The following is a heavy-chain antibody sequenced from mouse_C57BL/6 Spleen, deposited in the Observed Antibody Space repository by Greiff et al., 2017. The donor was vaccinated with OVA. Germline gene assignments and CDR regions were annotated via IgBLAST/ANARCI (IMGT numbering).Heavy chain of an antibody. D-gene: IGHD2-5*01. V-gene: IGHV1-15*01. Sequence: QVQLQQSGAELVRPGASVTLSCKASGYTFTDYEMHWVKQTPVHGLEWIGAIDPETGGTAYNQKFKGKAILTADKSSSTAYMELRSLTSEDSAVYYCTRRELGMYYSNYYYWGQGTTLTVSS. CDR3: TRRELGMYYSNYYY. CDR2: IDPETGGT. J-gene: IGHJ2*01. CDR1: GYTFTDYE.